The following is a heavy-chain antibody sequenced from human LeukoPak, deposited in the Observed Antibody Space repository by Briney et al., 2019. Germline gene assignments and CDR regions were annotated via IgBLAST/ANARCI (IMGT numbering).Heavy chain of an antibody. CDR2: IYYSGST. Sequence: SETLSLTCAVYGGSFSGYYWSWIRQPPGKGLEWIGYIYYSGSTNYNPSLKSRVTISVDTSKNQFSLKLSSVTAADTAVYYCARVDILTGYYLDYWGQGTLVTVSS. CDR1: GGSFSGYY. J-gene: IGHJ4*02. D-gene: IGHD3-9*01. V-gene: IGHV4-59*01. CDR3: ARVDILTGYYLDY.